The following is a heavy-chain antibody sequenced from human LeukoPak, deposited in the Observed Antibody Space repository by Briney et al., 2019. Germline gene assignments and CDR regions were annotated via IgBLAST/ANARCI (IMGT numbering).Heavy chain of an antibody. D-gene: IGHD6-6*01. Sequence: ASVKVSCRASGYTFTGYYMHWVRQAPGQGLEWMGYINPNSGGTNYAQKFQGRVTMTRDTSISTAYMELSRLRSDDTAVYYCARAQGDPFRPYVTGHYWGQGTLVTVSS. CDR2: INPNSGGT. CDR3: ARAQGDPFRPYVTGHY. V-gene: IGHV1-2*02. CDR1: GYTFTGYY. J-gene: IGHJ4*02.